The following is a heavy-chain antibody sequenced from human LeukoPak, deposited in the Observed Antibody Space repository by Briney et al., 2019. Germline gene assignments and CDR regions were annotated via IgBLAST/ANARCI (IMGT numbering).Heavy chain of an antibody. V-gene: IGHV4-34*01. CDR2: INHSGST. CDR3: ARRLVWRRVAAAGTNYYYYMDV. Sequence: GSLRLSCAASGFTFSSYSMNWVRQPPGKGLEWIGEINHSGSTNYNPSLKSRVTISVDTSKNQFSLKLSSVTAADTAVYYCARRLVWRRVAAAGTNYYYYMDVWGKGTTVTVSS. CDR1: GFTFSSYS. J-gene: IGHJ6*03. D-gene: IGHD6-13*01.